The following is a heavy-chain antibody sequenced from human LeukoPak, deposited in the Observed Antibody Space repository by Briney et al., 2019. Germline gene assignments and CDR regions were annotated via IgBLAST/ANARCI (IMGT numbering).Heavy chain of an antibody. Sequence: SETLSLTCTVSGGSISSYYWSWIRQPPGKGLEWIGYIYYSGSTNYNPSLKSRVTISVDTSKNQYSLKLSSVTAADTAVYYCARASRWFDPWGQGTLVTVSS. CDR2: IYYSGST. CDR3: ARASRWFDP. V-gene: IGHV4-59*01. CDR1: GGSISSYY. J-gene: IGHJ5*02.